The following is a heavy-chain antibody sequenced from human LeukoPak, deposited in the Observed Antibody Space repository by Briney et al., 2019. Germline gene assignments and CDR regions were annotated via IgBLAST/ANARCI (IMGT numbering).Heavy chain of an antibody. CDR3: ARASSDDTAMATPFAY. Sequence: SVKVSCKASVGTFSNYAINWVRQAPGQGLEWMGGITPIFGTANYLQKCQGRVTITADKSTSTAYMELSRLRSEDTAIYYCARASSDDTAMATPFAYWGQGTLVTVSS. CDR2: ITPIFGTA. CDR1: VGTFSNYA. D-gene: IGHD5-18*01. J-gene: IGHJ4*02. V-gene: IGHV1-69*06.